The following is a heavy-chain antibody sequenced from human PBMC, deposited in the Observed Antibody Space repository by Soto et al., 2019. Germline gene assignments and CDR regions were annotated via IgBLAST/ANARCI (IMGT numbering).Heavy chain of an antibody. CDR3: ARGYSSGPDY. CDR1: GFTFRDHW. Sequence: EVQLVESGGGLVQPGGSLRLSCAASGFTFRDHWMHWVRQAPGKGLVWVSRINSDGSTTTYADYVKSRFTISRDNAKSTLYLQLNSLRAEDTALYYCARGYSSGPDYWGQGTLVTVSS. J-gene: IGHJ4*02. V-gene: IGHV3-74*01. D-gene: IGHD6-19*01. CDR2: INSDGSTT.